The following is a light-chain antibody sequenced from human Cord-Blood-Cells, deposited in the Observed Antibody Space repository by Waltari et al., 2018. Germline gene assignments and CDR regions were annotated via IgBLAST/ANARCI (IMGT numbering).Light chain of an antibody. Sequence: DIQMPQSPSSLSASVGDRVTTTCRASQSISSYLNWYKQKPGKVPKLLIYAASSLQSGVPSRFSGSGSGTDFTLTISSLQPADFATYYCQQSYSTLYTFGQGTKLEIK. CDR2: AAS. V-gene: IGKV1-39*01. CDR1: QSISSY. J-gene: IGKJ2*01. CDR3: QQSYSTLYT.